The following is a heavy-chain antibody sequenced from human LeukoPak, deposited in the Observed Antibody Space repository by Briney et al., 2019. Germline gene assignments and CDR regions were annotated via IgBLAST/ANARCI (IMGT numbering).Heavy chain of an antibody. J-gene: IGHJ4*02. CDR1: GGSISSGGYS. D-gene: IGHD5-18*01. V-gene: IGHV4-30-2*01. CDR3: ARDNSYGVFDY. CDR2: IYHSGST. Sequence: PSETPSLTCAVSGGSISSGGYSWSWIRQPPGKGLEWIGYIYHSGSTYYNPSLKSRVTISVDRSKNQFSLKLSSVTAADTAVYYCARDNSYGVFDYWGQGTLVTVSS.